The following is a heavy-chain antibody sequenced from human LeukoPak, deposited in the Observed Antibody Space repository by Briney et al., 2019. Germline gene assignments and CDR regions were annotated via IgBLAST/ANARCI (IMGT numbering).Heavy chain of an antibody. V-gene: IGHV4-4*07. J-gene: IGHJ4*02. Sequence: SETLSLTCTVSGGSISSYYWSWIRQPAGEGLEWIGRIYSSGNTNDNPSLRSRVTMSVDTSKNQFSLKLTSVTAADTAVYYCARAVAVAGTALDYWGQGTLVTVSS. D-gene: IGHD6-19*01. CDR3: ARAVAVAGTALDY. CDR1: GGSISSYY. CDR2: IYSSGNT.